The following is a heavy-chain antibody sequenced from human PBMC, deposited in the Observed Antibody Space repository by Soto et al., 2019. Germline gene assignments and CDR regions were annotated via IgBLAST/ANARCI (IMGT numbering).Heavy chain of an antibody. CDR2: ISAYNGNT. CDR3: AGEMRQPGELVVGECDY. J-gene: IGHJ4*02. Sequence: QVQLVQSGAEVKKPGASVKVSCKASGYTFTSYGISWVRQAPGQGLEWMGWISAYNGNTNYAQKLEGRVTMTTDTSTSTAYMELRSLRSDETAVYYCAGEMRQPGELVVGECDYWGQGTLVTVSS. V-gene: IGHV1-18*01. D-gene: IGHD2-21*01. CDR1: GYTFTSYG.